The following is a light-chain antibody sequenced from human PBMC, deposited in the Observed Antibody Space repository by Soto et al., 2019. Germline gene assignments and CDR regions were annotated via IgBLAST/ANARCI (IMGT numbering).Light chain of an antibody. V-gene: IGLV1-40*01. J-gene: IGLJ2*01. CDR2: AYT. Sequence: QSVLTQPPSVTGAPGQRVTISCTGTNSNIGAGYDVHWYQQFPGKAPKLLISAYTNRPSGIPDRFSGSKSGTSASLAISGLQAEDEADFYCKSYASSINGLIFGVGTKLTVL. CDR3: KSYASSINGLI. CDR1: NSNIGAGYD.